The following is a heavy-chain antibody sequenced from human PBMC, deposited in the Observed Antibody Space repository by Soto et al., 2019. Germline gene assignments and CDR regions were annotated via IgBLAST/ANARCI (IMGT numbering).Heavy chain of an antibody. Sequence: PSETLSLTCTVSGGSVSSYYWAWIRQSPGKALEWIGYIYYSGSTKYNPSLKSRVTMSVDTSNNQFSLRVSSVTAADTAVYYCARHSNRNYGLYYFDFWGLGALVTVS. CDR1: GGSVSSYY. J-gene: IGHJ4*02. CDR2: IYYSGST. V-gene: IGHV4-59*08. CDR3: ARHSNRNYGLYYFDF. D-gene: IGHD4-4*01.